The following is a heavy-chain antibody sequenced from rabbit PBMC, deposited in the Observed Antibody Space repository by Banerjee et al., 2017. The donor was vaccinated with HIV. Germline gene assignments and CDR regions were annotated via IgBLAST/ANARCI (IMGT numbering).Heavy chain of an antibody. V-gene: IGHV1S7*01. Sequence: QLKESGGGLVQPGGSLTLSCKASGFDFSKYWMSWVRQAPGKGLEWIGYIYTGDATTYYASWVNGRFTISSHNAQNTLYLQLDSLTAADTATYFCARDNGYGSGNTYSKLWGQGTLVTVS. CDR3: ARDNGYGSGNTYSKL. D-gene: IGHD5-1*01. CDR2: IYTGDATT. CDR1: GFDFSKYW. J-gene: IGHJ3*01.